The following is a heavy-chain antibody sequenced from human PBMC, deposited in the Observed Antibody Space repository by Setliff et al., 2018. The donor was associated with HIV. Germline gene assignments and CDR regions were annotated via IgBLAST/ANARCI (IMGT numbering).Heavy chain of an antibody. D-gene: IGHD5-12*01. CDR1: GFTFSTHG. Sequence: GGSLRLSCTASGFTFSTHGIHWVRQAPGKGLEWVAVISYDGRREHYADSVKGRFTISRDNAKNTLYLQMNSLGAEDTAVYYCARVGGYNKFDYWGQGTLVTVSS. J-gene: IGHJ4*02. CDR3: ARVGGYNKFDY. V-gene: IGHV3-30*04. CDR2: ISYDGRRE.